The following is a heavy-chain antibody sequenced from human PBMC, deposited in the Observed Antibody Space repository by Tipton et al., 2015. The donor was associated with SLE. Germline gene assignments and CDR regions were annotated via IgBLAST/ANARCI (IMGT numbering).Heavy chain of an antibody. J-gene: IGHJ4*02. CDR2: INHSGST. CDR1: GGSFSGYY. CDR3: ARAPSRSGSYSFDY. Sequence: TLSLTCAVYGGSFSGYYWSWIRQPPGKGLEWIGEINHSGSTNYNPSLKSRVTISVDTSKNQFSLKLSSVTAADTAVYYCARAPSRSGSYSFDYWGQGTLVTVSS. V-gene: IGHV4-34*01. D-gene: IGHD3-10*01.